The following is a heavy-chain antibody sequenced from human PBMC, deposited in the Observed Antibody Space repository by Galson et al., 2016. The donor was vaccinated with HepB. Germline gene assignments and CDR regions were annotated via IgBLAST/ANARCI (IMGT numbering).Heavy chain of an antibody. CDR2: ITSSSSHI. CDR3: ARVYSSSSPTYFYGLEV. CDR1: GFSFSSYS. V-gene: IGHV3-21*01. J-gene: IGHJ6*02. Sequence: SLRLSCAASGFSFSSYSMNWVRQVPGKGLEWVSSITSSSSHIYYADSVKGRFTMSRDNAKNSLYLQMNSLRAEDTAVYYCARVYSSSSPTYFYGLEVWGQGTTVTVSS. D-gene: IGHD6-6*01.